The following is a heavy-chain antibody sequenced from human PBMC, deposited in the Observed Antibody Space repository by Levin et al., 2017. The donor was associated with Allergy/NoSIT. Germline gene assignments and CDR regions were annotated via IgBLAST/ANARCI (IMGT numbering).Heavy chain of an antibody. D-gene: IGHD3-10*01. V-gene: IGHV1-2*04. CDR1: GYTFTGYY. CDR3: ARGGLLWFGDWLPLYYYYGMDV. J-gene: IGHJ6*02. Sequence: ASVKVSCKASGYTFTGYYMHWVRQAPGQGLEWMGWINPNSGGTNYAQKFQGWVTMTRDTSISTAYMELSRLRSDDTAVYYCARGGLLWFGDWLPLYYYYGMDVWGQGTTVTVSS. CDR2: INPNSGGT.